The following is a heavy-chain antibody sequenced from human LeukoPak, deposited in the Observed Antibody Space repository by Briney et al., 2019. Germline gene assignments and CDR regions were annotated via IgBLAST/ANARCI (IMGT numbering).Heavy chain of an antibody. Sequence: GGSLRLSCAASGFTFSSYAMSWVRQAPGKGLEWVSAISGSGGSTYYADSVKGRFTISRDNSKNTLYLQMNSLRAEDTAVYYCAKDQRGGLSITMVRGVTFQVWGQVTLATVSS. J-gene: IGHJ1*01. D-gene: IGHD3-10*01. CDR1: GFTFSSYA. CDR3: AKDQRGGLSITMVRGVTFQV. CDR2: ISGSGGST. V-gene: IGHV3-23*01.